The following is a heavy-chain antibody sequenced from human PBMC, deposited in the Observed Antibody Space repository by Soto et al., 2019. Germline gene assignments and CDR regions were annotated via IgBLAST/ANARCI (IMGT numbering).Heavy chain of an antibody. CDR2: IIPIFGTA. CDR1: GGTFSSYA. J-gene: IGHJ6*02. D-gene: IGHD2-2*01. CDR3: ASSFYCSSTSCYDYYYYGMDV. Sequence: QVQLVQSGAEVKKPGSSVKVSCKASGGTFSSYAISWVRQAPGQGLVWMGGIIPIFGTANYAQKFQGRVTITADESTSTAYMELSSLRSEDTAVYYCASSFYCSSTSCYDYYYYGMDVWGQGTTVTVSS. V-gene: IGHV1-69*01.